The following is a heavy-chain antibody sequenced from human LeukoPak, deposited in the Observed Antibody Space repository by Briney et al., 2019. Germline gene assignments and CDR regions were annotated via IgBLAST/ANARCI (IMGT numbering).Heavy chain of an antibody. CDR2: FDPEDGET. Sequence: ASVKVSCKVSGYTLTELSMHWVRQAPGKGLEWMGGFDPEDGETIYAQKFQGRVTMTEDTSTDTAYMELSSLRSEDTAVYYCARDYSSDDFWSGYYTGRDYYYYMDVWGKGTTVTVSS. V-gene: IGHV1-24*01. J-gene: IGHJ6*03. CDR1: GYTLTELS. CDR3: ARDYSSDDFWSGYYTGRDYYYYMDV. D-gene: IGHD3-3*01.